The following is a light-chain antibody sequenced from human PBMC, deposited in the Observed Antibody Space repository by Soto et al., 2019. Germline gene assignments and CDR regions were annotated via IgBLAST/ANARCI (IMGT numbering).Light chain of an antibody. CDR3: QQYGSSPYT. J-gene: IGKJ2*01. V-gene: IGKV3-20*01. CDR2: GAS. Sequence: EIVLTQSPGTLSLSPGERATLSCRASQSVSSSYLAWYQQKPGKAPRLLIYGASSRATDIPDRFSGSGSGTDFTLTISRLEPEDFAVYYCQQYGSSPYTFGQGTKLEIK. CDR1: QSVSSSY.